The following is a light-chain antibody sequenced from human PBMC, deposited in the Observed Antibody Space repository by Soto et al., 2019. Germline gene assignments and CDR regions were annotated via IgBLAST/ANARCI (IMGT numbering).Light chain of an antibody. CDR2: GAS. V-gene: IGKV3-20*01. Sequence: EIVMTQSPVTLSVSPGERATLSCRASQSVSSNLVWYQQKPGQAPRLLIYGASTRATGIPDRFSGSGSGTDFTLTISRLEPEDFAVYYCQQYGSSPRTFGQGTKVDI. CDR3: QQYGSSPRT. J-gene: IGKJ1*01. CDR1: QSVSSN.